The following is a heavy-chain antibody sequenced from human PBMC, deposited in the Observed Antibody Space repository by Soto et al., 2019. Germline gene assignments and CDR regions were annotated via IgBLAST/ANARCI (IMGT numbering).Heavy chain of an antibody. CDR3: ARLGYCSSATCKYYFYYCGMDV. Sequence: GSLRLSCEASGFSFGSYSMNWVRQAPGKGLEWVSFISGRGTTTYYADSVRGRFTVSRDNAKNSLSLEVNSLRDEDTAVYYCARLGYCSSATCKYYFYYCGMDVWGQGTTVTVSS. CDR2: ISGRGTTT. CDR1: GFSFGSYS. J-gene: IGHJ6*02. V-gene: IGHV3-48*02. D-gene: IGHD2-2*01.